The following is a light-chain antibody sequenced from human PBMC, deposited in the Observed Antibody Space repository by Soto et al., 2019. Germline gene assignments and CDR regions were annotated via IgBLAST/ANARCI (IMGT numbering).Light chain of an antibody. CDR3: QHYSSSPRT. CDR2: GAS. Sequence: EIVLTQSPGTLSLSPGERATLSCRASQSVSNNYLAWYQQKPGQAPRLLIYGASSRATGIPDRFSGSGSGTEFTLTISRLEPEDFAVFYCQHYSSSPRTFRQGTRVEIK. V-gene: IGKV3-20*01. J-gene: IGKJ1*01. CDR1: QSVSNNY.